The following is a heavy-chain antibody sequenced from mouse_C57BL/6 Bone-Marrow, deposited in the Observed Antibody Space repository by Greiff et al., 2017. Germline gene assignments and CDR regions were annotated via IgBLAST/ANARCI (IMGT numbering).Heavy chain of an antibody. Sequence: DVQLQQSRPLLVQPRASVRKCSRPTACNVQDYYVNLFKQRHGKSLEWIGVINPYNGGTSYNQTFKGKATLTVDTCSSTAYMELNSLTSEVSEGYDGARSYY. CDR2: INPYNGGT. CDR1: ACNVQDYY. J-gene: IGHJ2*01. V-gene: IGHV1-19*01. CDR3: ARSYY.